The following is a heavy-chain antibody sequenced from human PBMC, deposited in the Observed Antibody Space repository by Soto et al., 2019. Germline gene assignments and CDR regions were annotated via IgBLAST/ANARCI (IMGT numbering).Heavy chain of an antibody. D-gene: IGHD5-18*01. Sequence: SETLSLTCAVYGGSFGGYYGSWIRQPPGKGLEWIGEIDHGGSTNYNPSLESRVTISFDTSRNQFSLKLKSVTAADTAVYFCARVGGYSYHLYGMDVWGQGTTVTSP. CDR3: ARVGGYSYHLYGMDV. V-gene: IGHV4-34*01. J-gene: IGHJ6*02. CDR2: IDHGGST. CDR1: GGSFGGYY.